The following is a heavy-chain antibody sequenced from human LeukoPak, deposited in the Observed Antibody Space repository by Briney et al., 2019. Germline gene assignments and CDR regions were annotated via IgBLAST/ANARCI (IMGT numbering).Heavy chain of an antibody. CDR2: ISSNGGST. CDR3: ARAPPGSSSWYLFDY. Sequence: GGSLRLSCSASGFTFSSYAMHWVRQAPGKGLEYVSAISSNGGSTYYADSVKGRFTISRDNSKNTLYLQMNSLRAEDTAVYYCARAPPGSSSWYLFDYWGQGTLVTVSS. J-gene: IGHJ4*02. V-gene: IGHV3-64*04. CDR1: GFTFSSYA. D-gene: IGHD6-13*01.